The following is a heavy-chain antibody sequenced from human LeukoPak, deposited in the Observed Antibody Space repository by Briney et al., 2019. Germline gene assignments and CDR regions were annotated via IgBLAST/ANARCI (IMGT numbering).Heavy chain of an antibody. J-gene: IGHJ4*02. Sequence: PGGSLRLSCAASGFTFDDYGMSWVRPAPGKGLEWVSGINWNGGSTGYADSVKGRFTISRDNAKNSLYLQMNSLRAEDTALYYCAREGPDIVVVPAAPLTYWGQGTLVTVSS. V-gene: IGHV3-20*04. CDR3: AREGPDIVVVPAAPLTY. CDR2: INWNGGST. D-gene: IGHD2-2*01. CDR1: GFTFDDYG.